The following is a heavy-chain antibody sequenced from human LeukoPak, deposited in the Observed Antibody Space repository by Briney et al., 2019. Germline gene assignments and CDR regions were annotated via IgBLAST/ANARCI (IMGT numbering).Heavy chain of an antibody. Sequence: GGSLRLSCAASGFTFSSYAMGWVRQAPGKGLEWVSAISGSGGTTYYADSVKGRFTISRDNAKNSLYLQMNSLRAEDTALYYCARESSGFTYYFDYWGQGTLVTVSS. CDR2: ISGSGGTT. V-gene: IGHV3-23*01. CDR1: GFTFSSYA. CDR3: ARESSGFTYYFDY. J-gene: IGHJ4*02. D-gene: IGHD3-22*01.